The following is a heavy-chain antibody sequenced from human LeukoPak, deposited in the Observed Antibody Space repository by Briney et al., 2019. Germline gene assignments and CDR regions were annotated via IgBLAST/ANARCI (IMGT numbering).Heavy chain of an antibody. Sequence: GGSLRLSCAASGFTFSSYAMSWVRQAPGKGLEWVSGISGSGDNTYYADSVKGRFTISRDNSKSTLYLQMNSLRADDTAVYYCARDLKWLLSEDWFDPWGQGTLVTVSS. J-gene: IGHJ5*02. CDR1: GFTFSSYA. V-gene: IGHV3-23*01. CDR2: ISGSGDNT. CDR3: ARDLKWLLSEDWFDP. D-gene: IGHD3-3*01.